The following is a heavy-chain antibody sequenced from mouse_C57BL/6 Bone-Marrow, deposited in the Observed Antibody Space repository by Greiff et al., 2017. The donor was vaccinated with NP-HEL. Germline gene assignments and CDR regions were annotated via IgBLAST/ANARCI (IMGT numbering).Heavy chain of an antibody. D-gene: IGHD1-1*01. CDR2: IDPDTGGT. J-gene: IGHJ4*01. Sequence: QVQLKESGAELVRPGASVTLSCKASGYTFTDYEMHWVKQTPVHGLEWIGAIDPDTGGTAYNQKFKGKAILTADKSSSTAYMVIRSLTSEDSAVYDCTRIYYPYAMDYWGQGTSVTVSS. V-gene: IGHV1-15*01. CDR3: TRIYYPYAMDY. CDR1: GYTFTDYE.